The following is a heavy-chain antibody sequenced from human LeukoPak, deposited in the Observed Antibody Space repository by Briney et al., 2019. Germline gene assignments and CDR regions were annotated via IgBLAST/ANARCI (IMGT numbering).Heavy chain of an antibody. Sequence: PSETLSLTCTVSGGSISSGDYYWSWIRQPPGKGLEWIGYIYYSGSTYYNPSLKSRVTISVDRSKNQFSLKLSSVTAADTAVYYCARGGSYYGMDVWGQGTTVTVSS. V-gene: IGHV4-30-4*01. D-gene: IGHD2-15*01. J-gene: IGHJ6*02. CDR1: GGSISSGDYY. CDR3: ARGGSYYGMDV. CDR2: IYYSGST.